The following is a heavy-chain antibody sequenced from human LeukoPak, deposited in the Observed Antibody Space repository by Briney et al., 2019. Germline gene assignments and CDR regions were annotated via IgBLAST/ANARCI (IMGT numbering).Heavy chain of an antibody. D-gene: IGHD3-22*01. V-gene: IGHV3-30*03. CDR2: ISYDGSNK. J-gene: IGHJ4*02. CDR1: GFTFSNYW. Sequence: GGSLRLSCAASGFTFSNYWMSWVRQAPGKGLEWVAVISYDGSNKYYADSVKGRFTISRDNSKNTLYLQMNSLRAEDTAVYYCARALITMIVAYWGQGTLVTVSS. CDR3: ARALITMIVAY.